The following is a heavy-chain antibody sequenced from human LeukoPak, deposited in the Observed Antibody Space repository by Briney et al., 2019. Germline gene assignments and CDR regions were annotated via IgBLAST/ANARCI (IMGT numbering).Heavy chain of an antibody. CDR1: GYTFTSNY. Sequence: ASVKVSCKAFGYTFTSNYMHWVRQAPGQGPEWMGVISPSGGSTTYAQKFQGRVTLTRDMSTSTDYLELSSLRSEDTAVYYCARELNSRITMIVALGYWGQGTLVTVSS. CDR2: ISPSGGST. J-gene: IGHJ4*02. CDR3: ARELNSRITMIVALGY. D-gene: IGHD3-22*01. V-gene: IGHV1-46*01.